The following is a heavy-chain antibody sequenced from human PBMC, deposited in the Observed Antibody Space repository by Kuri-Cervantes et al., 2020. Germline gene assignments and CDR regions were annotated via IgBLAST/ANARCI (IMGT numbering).Heavy chain of an antibody. D-gene: IGHD3-22*01. V-gene: IGHV4-59*10. Sequence: SETLSLTCAVYGGSLSDYYWSWIRQPAGKGLEWIGRIYTSGSTNYNPSLKSRVTISVDKSKNQFSLKLSSVTAADTAVYYCASENYDSSGYYFGLHYWGQGTLVTVSS. CDR1: GGSLSDYY. CDR2: IYTSGST. J-gene: IGHJ4*02. CDR3: ASENYDSSGYYFGLHY.